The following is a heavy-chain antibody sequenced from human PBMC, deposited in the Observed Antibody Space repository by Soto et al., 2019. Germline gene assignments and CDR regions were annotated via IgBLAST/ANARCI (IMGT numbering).Heavy chain of an antibody. D-gene: IGHD3-16*01. CDR1: GFTFRSYG. CDR3: EKNFTTLSPDLYFDS. Sequence: GGSLRLSCAASGFTFRSYGMHWARQAPGRGLEWVAVISYDGSYKSYEDSVKGRFTISRDNYKNTLHLQMDSLRAEDTAVYYCEKNFTTLSPDLYFDSWGQGTLVTVYS. CDR2: ISYDGSYK. J-gene: IGHJ4*02. V-gene: IGHV3-30*18.